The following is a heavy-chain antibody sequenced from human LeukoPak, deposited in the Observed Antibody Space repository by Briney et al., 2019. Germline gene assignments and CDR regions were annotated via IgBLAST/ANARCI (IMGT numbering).Heavy chain of an antibody. V-gene: IGHV3-48*01. CDR2: ISSSSSTI. CDR1: GFTFSSYS. CDR3: ARDPYWTIFGVVTYDAFDI. Sequence: GGSLRLSCAASGFTFSSYSMNWVRQAPGKGLEWVSYISSSSSTIYYADSVKGGFTISRDNAKNSLYLQMNSLRAEDTAVYYCARDPYWTIFGVVTYDAFDIWGQGTMVTVSS. J-gene: IGHJ3*02. D-gene: IGHD3-3*01.